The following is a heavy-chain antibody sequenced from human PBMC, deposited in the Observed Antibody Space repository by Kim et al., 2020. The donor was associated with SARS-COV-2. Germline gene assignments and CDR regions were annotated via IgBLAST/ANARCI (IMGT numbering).Heavy chain of an antibody. V-gene: IGHV1-18*01. D-gene: IGHD4-17*01. J-gene: IGHJ6*02. Sequence: YAQKFQGRVTMPTDTSTSTGYMELRSLRSDDTAVYYCARDSDYSYYYIMDVWGQGTTVTVSS. CDR3: ARDSDYSYYYIMDV.